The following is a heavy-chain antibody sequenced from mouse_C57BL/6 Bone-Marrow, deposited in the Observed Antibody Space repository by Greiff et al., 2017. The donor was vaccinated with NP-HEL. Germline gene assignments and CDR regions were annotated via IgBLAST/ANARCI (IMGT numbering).Heavy chain of an antibody. CDR3: ARAPYYYGSSLYAMDY. Sequence: EVQRVESGGGLVKPGGSLKLSCAASGFTFSSYAMSWVRQTPEKRLEWVATISAGGSYTYYPDNVKGRFTISRDNAKNNLYLQMSHLKSEDTAMYYCARAPYYYGSSLYAMDYWGQGTSVTVSS. CDR1: GFTFSSYA. J-gene: IGHJ4*01. D-gene: IGHD1-1*01. CDR2: ISAGGSYT. V-gene: IGHV5-4*01.